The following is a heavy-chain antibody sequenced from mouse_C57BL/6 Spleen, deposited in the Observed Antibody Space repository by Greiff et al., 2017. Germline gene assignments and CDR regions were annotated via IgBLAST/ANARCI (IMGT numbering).Heavy chain of an antibody. D-gene: IGHD2-1*01. V-gene: IGHV10-1*01. CDR1: GFSFNTYA. CDR3: VRGGNYVGNAMDY. Sequence: EVKLVESGGGLVQPKGSLKLSCAASGFSFNTYAMNWVRQAPGKGLEWVARIRSKSNNYATYDADSVKDRFTISRDDSESMLYLQMNNWNTEDTAMYYCVRGGNYVGNAMDYWGQGTSVTVSS. J-gene: IGHJ4*01. CDR2: IRSKSNNYAT.